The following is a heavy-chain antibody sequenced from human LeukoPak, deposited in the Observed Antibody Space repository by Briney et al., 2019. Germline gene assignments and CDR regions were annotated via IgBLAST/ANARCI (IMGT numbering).Heavy chain of an antibody. V-gene: IGHV3-23*01. CDR1: GFTFSSYA. CDR2: ISGSGGST. Sequence: GGSLRLSCAASGFTFSSYAMSWVRQAPGKGLEWVSAISGSGGSTYYADSVKGRFTISRDNYKHRLYLQMNSLRAEETAVYSCAKAMVGATVRAFDIWGQGTMVTVSS. D-gene: IGHD1-26*01. J-gene: IGHJ3*02. CDR3: AKAMVGATVRAFDI.